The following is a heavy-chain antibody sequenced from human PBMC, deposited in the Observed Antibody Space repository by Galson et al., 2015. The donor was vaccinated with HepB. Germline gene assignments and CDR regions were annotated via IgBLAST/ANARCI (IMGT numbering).Heavy chain of an antibody. J-gene: IGHJ4*02. D-gene: IGHD1-26*01. CDR2: ISGSGGST. V-gene: IGHV3-23*01. Sequence: SLRLSCAASGFTFSSYAMSWVRQAPGKGLEWVSAISGSGGSTYYADSVKGRFTISRDNSKNTLYLQMNSLRAEDTAVYYCAKDHDWTDSGSYSDYWGQGTLVTVSS. CDR1: GFTFSSYA. CDR3: AKDHDWTDSGSYSDY.